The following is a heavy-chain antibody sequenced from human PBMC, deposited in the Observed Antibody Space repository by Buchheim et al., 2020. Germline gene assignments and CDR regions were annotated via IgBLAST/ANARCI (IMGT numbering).Heavy chain of an antibody. CDR3: ARGRGCSGGSCYQYYYYGMDV. J-gene: IGHJ6*02. CDR2: INHSGST. D-gene: IGHD2-15*01. CDR1: GGSFSGYY. Sequence: QVQLQQWGAGLLKPSETLSLTCAVYGGSFSGYYWSWIRQPPGKGLEWIGEINHSGSTNYNPSLKSRVTISVDTSKNTFSLKLSSVTAADTAVYYCARGRGCSGGSCYQYYYYGMDVWGQGTT. V-gene: IGHV4-34*01.